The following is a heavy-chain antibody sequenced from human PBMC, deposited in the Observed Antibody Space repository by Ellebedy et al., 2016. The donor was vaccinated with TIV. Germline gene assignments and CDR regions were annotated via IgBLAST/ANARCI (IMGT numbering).Heavy chain of an antibody. V-gene: IGHV4-61*01. Sequence: MPSETLSLTCIVSGGSVSSGIHYWSWIRQPPGKRLEWIGYIYTSENINYNPSLKSRVTISVDSSKNQFSLKLSSVTAADTAVYDCAKDFNPPMYYFDYWGQGTLVTVSS. D-gene: IGHD1-14*01. CDR1: GGSVSSGIHY. J-gene: IGHJ4*02. CDR3: AKDFNPPMYYFDY. CDR2: IYTSENI.